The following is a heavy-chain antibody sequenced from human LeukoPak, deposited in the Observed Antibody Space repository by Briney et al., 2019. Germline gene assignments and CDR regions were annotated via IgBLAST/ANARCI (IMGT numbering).Heavy chain of an antibody. CDR1: GFTFSSYG. CDR2: ISYDGTKK. V-gene: IGHV3-30*18. D-gene: IGHD2-15*01. Sequence: GGSLRLSCAASGFTFSSYGMHWVRQAPGKGLEWVAVISYDGTKKYSADSLRGRFTISRDNPKYTLYLQMNSLRAEDTAMYYCAKGYCSGANCPFHYWGQGTLITVPS. CDR3: AKGYCSGANCPFHY. J-gene: IGHJ4*02.